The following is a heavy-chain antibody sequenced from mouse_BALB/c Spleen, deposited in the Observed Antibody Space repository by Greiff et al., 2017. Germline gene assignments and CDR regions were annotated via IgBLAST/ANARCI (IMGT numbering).Heavy chain of an antibody. J-gene: IGHJ3*01. Sequence: QVHVKQSGAELARPGASVKLSCTASGYTFTSYWMQWVNQRPGQGLEWIGAIYPGDGATRYTQKFKGKATLTADKSSSTAYMELRSLTSEDSAVYYGARDYYGSRYVCFAYWGQGTLVTVSA. D-gene: IGHD1-1*01. CDR1: GYTFTSYW. CDR2: IYPGDGAT. CDR3: ARDYYGSRYVCFAY. V-gene: IGHV1-87*01.